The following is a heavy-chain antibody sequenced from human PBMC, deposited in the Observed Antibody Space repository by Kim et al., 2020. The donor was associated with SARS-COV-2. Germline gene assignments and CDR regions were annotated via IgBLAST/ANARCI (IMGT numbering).Heavy chain of an antibody. Sequence: TDSVKDRFTISRDNAKNALYLQMNTLRAEDTGVYYCARVGTFDSRGYYSDFWGQGALVTVSS. V-gene: IGHV3-11*04. D-gene: IGHD3-22*01. J-gene: IGHJ4*02. CDR3: ARVGTFDSRGYYSDF.